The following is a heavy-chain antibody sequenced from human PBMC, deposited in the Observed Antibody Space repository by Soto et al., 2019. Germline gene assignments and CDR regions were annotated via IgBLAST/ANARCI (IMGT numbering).Heavy chain of an antibody. J-gene: IGHJ4*02. V-gene: IGHV3-23*01. CDR3: AKDPMKTYYYDSSGPAYFDY. CDR2: ISGSGGST. Sequence: PGGSLRLSCAASGFTFSSYAMSWVRQAPGKGLEWVSAISGSGGSTYYADSVKGRFTISRDNSKNTLYLQMNSLRAEDTAVYYCAKDPMKTYYYDSSGPAYFDYWGQGTLVTVS. CDR1: GFTFSSYA. D-gene: IGHD3-22*01.